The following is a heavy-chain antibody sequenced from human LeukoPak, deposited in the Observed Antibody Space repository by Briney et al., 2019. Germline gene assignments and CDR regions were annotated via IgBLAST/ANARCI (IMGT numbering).Heavy chain of an antibody. J-gene: IGHJ4*02. D-gene: IGHD3-22*01. Sequence: SETLSLTCAVYGGSFSGYYWSWIRQPPGKGLEWIGEIDHSGSTNYNPSLKGRVTISVDTSKNQFSLKLNSVTAADTAVYYCAKTPGITMIDKMGFYYFDYWGQGTLVTVSS. CDR1: GGSFSGYY. CDR2: IDHSGST. V-gene: IGHV4-34*01. CDR3: AKTPGITMIDKMGFYYFDY.